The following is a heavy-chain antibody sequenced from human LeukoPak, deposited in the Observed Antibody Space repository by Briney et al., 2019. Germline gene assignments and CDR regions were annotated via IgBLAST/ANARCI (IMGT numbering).Heavy chain of an antibody. CDR1: GGSLSGYY. D-gene: IGHD4-23*01. J-gene: IGHJ4*02. Sequence: SETLSLTCAVYGGSLSGYYWSWIRQPPGKGLEWIGEINHSGSTNYNPSLKSRVTISVDTSKNQFSLKLSSVTAADTAVYYCARVTYGGNLYYFDYWGQGTLVTVSS. CDR2: INHSGST. V-gene: IGHV4-34*01. CDR3: ARVTYGGNLYYFDY.